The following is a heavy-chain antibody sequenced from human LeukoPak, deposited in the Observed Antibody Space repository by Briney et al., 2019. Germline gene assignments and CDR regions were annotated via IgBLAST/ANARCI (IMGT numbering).Heavy chain of an antibody. V-gene: IGHV3-21*01. D-gene: IGHD6-19*01. CDR1: GFTFSSYS. J-gene: IGHJ4*02. CDR3: ARDLSSGWYYFDY. Sequence: PGGSLSPSCAASGFTFSSYSMNWVRQAPGKGLEWVSSISSSSSYIYYADSVKGRFTISRDNAKNSLYLQMNSLRAEDTALYYCARDLSSGWYYFDYWGQGTLVTVSS. CDR2: ISSSSSYI.